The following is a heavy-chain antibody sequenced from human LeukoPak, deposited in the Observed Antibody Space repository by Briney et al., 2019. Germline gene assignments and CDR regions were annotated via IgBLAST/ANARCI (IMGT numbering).Heavy chain of an antibody. Sequence: GGSLRLSCADSGFTISNAWMSWVRQAPGKGLEWVGRIKSKTDGGTADYATPVKGRFTISRDDSENTLYLQMDSLKTEDTAVYYCTTVRQYQLLWDWGQGTLVSVSS. V-gene: IGHV3-15*01. J-gene: IGHJ4*02. CDR2: IKSKTDGGTA. CDR3: TTVRQYQLLWD. CDR1: GFTISNAW. D-gene: IGHD2-2*01.